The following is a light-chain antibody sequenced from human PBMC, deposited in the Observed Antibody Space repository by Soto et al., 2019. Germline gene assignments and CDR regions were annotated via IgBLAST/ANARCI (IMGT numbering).Light chain of an antibody. CDR3: QSYDSSLSGWV. CDR2: GNS. J-gene: IGLJ3*02. V-gene: IGLV1-40*01. CDR1: SSNIGAGYD. Sequence: QSVLTQPPSVSGAPGQRVTISCTGISSNIGAGYDVHWYQQLPGTAPKLLIYGNSNRPSGVPDRLSGCKSGTSASLAITGLQAEDEGDYYCQSYDSSLSGWVFGGGTKLTVL.